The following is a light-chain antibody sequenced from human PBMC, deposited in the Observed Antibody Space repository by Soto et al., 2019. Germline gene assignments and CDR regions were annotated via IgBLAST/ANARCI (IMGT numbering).Light chain of an antibody. CDR1: SSNIGINA. Sequence: QSVLTQPPSASGTPGQRVTISCSGGSSNIGINAVNWYQQLPGTARKLLLYSNSQRPSGVPDRFSGSKSGTSASLAISGLHSEDEADYYCAAWDDSLNGVVFGGGTKVTVL. V-gene: IGLV1-44*01. CDR2: SNS. J-gene: IGLJ2*01. CDR3: AAWDDSLNGVV.